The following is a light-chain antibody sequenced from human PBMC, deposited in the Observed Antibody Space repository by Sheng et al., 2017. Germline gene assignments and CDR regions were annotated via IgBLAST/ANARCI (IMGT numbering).Light chain of an antibody. CDR3: QETYSTPWT. V-gene: IGKV1-39*01. CDR1: QNINNY. J-gene: IGKJ1*01. Sequence: DIQMTQSPSSLSASVGDRVTITCRPSQNINNYLNWYQQKPGKAPKLLIYGASSLQSGVPSRFSGSGSETDFTLTISSLQAEDFAMYYCQETYSTPWTFGQGTKVEIK. CDR2: GAS.